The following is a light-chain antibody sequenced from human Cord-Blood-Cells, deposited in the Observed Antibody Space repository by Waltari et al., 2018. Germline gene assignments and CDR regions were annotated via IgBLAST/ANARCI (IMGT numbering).Light chain of an antibody. CDR2: DAS. V-gene: IGKV1-5*01. CDR1: QSLSSW. J-gene: IGKJ1*01. Sequence: DIQMTQSPSPLSASVGDRVTITCRASQSLSSWLAWYQQKPGKAPKLLIYDASSLESGVPSRFSGSGSGTEFTLTISSLQPDDFATYYCQQYNSYPWTFGQGTKVEIK. CDR3: QQYNSYPWT.